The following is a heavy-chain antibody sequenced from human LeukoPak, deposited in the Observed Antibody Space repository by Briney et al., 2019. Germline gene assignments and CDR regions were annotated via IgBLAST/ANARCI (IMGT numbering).Heavy chain of an antibody. CDR1: GFTFGSYA. D-gene: IGHD2-2*01. V-gene: IGHV3-23*01. J-gene: IGHJ6*03. CDR2: ISGGGGIT. Sequence: GGSLSLSCAASGFTFGSYAMTWVRQAPGKGLEWVSSISGGGGITNYADSVKGRFTISRDNSKYTLFLQMNSLRAEDTAVYYCAKYGVDCSSTSCYPLYYMDVWGKGTTVTVSS. CDR3: AKYGVDCSSTSCYPLYYMDV.